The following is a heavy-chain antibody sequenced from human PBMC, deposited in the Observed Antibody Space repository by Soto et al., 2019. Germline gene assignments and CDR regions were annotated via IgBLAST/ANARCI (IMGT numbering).Heavy chain of an antibody. Sequence: VPLVESGEGLVQPGGSLRLSCAASGFTFGTFAMHWVRQAPGKGLEYVSGISSNGDNTYYEDTVKGRFTISRDNSKNTLYLQMGSLRPEDMAVYYCARGRYSSDVGVGMDFWGQGTTVTVSS. D-gene: IGHD6-25*01. CDR1: GFTFGTFA. V-gene: IGHV3-64*02. CDR3: ARGRYSSDVGVGMDF. J-gene: IGHJ6*02. CDR2: ISSNGDNT.